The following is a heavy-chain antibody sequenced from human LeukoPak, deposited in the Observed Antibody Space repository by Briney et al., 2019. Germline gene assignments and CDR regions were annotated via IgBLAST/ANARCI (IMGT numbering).Heavy chain of an antibody. V-gene: IGHV3-11*01. J-gene: IGHJ4*02. CDR1: GFTFSDYY. CDR2: ISSSGSTI. Sequence: GGSLRLSCAASGFTFSDYYMSWIRQAPGKGLEWVSYISSSGSTIYYADSVKGRFTISRDNAKNSLYLQMNSLRAEDTAVYYCARDSRLPGMVRGAVDYWGQGTLVTVPS. CDR3: ARDSRLPGMVRGAVDY. D-gene: IGHD3-10*01.